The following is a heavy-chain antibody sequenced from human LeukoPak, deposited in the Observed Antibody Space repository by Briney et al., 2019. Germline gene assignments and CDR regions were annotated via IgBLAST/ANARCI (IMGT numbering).Heavy chain of an antibody. CDR3: ARRSFGRITMVRGAKPYYFDY. CDR2: INHSGST. V-gene: IGHV4-34*01. D-gene: IGHD3-10*01. Sequence: PSETLSLTCAVYGGSFSGYYWSWIRQPPGKGLEWIGEINHSGSTNYNPSLKSRVTISVDTSKNQFSLKLSSVTAADTAVYYCARRSFGRITMVRGAKPYYFDYWGQGTLVTVSS. CDR1: GGSFSGYY. J-gene: IGHJ4*02.